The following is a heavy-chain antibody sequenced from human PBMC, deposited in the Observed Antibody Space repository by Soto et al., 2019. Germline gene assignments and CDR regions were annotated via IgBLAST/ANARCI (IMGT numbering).Heavy chain of an antibody. V-gene: IGHV3-23*01. CDR1: GFTFSTCA. D-gene: IGHD6-13*01. CDR2: ISGSGGST. J-gene: IGHJ6*02. CDR3: AKAMGIAATYVMGV. Sequence: GGSLRLSCAVSGFTFSTCAMSWVRQAPGKGLEWVSGISGSGGSTYYADSVKGRFTISRDNSKNTLHLQMNSLRAEDTAIYYCAKAMGIAATYVMGVWGQGTTVTVSS.